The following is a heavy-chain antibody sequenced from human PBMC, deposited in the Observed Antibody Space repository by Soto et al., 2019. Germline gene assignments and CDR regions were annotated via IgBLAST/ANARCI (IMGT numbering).Heavy chain of an antibody. V-gene: IGHV3-30*04. Sequence: LRLSCAASGFTFSGYAMHWVRQAPGKGLEWVASILFDRRNKYYADSVKGRFTISRDNSKSTLYLQVNSLRAEDTAVYYCARGGGGGLFEHWGQGVLVTVSS. CDR1: GFTFSGYA. J-gene: IGHJ4*02. CDR3: ARGGGGGLFEH. CDR2: ILFDRRNK. D-gene: IGHD2-21*01.